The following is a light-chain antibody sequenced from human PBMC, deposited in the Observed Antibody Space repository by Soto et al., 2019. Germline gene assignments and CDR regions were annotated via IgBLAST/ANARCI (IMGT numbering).Light chain of an antibody. CDR3: QRYDGAST. J-gene: IGKJ1*01. Sequence: DRQMTQSPSTLSAAVGDRVTITCRASHSVGTSLAWYQQKPGKAPKVLISDASTLESGVPARFSGSGSGTEFTITITSQQPDDLATHFCQRYDGASTFGQGTEVEIK. CDR1: HSVGTS. CDR2: DAS. V-gene: IGKV1-5*01.